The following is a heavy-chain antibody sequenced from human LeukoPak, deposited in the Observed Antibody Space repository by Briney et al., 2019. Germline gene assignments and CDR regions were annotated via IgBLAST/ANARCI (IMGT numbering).Heavy chain of an antibody. CDR2: IKQDGSET. V-gene: IGHV3-7*01. Sequence: GGSLRLSCAASGFTFTNNFMSWVRQVPGKGLEWVANIKQDGSETTYADSVRGRFTIFRDNAKESVYLQMNSLRAEDSATYYCVREGFYFFDFWGQGTLVTVSS. CDR3: VREGFYFFDF. CDR1: GFTFTNNF. J-gene: IGHJ4*01.